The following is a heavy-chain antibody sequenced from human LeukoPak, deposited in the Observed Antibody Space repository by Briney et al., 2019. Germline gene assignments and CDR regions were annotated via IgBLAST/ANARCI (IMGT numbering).Heavy chain of an antibody. CDR3: ANPYDFWSGFSAPHI. CDR1: GFTFSSYG. V-gene: IGHV3-30*02. CDR2: IRYDGSNK. D-gene: IGHD3-3*01. Sequence: SGGSLRLSCAASGFTFSSYGMYWVRQAPGKGLEWVAFIRYDGSNKYYADSVKGRFTISRDNSKNTLYLQMNSLRAEDTAVYYCANPYDFWSGFSAPHIWGQGTMVTVSS. J-gene: IGHJ3*02.